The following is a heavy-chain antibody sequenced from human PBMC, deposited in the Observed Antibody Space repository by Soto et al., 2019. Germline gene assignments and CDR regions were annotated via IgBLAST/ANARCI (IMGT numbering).Heavy chain of an antibody. CDR3: VRDRALDSSGHWFDS. CDR2: IYYSGST. CDR1: GGSISSGGYY. V-gene: IGHV4-31*03. J-gene: IGHJ5*01. Sequence: SETLSLTCTVSGGSISSGGYYWSWIRQHPGKGLEWIGYIYYSGSTYYNPSLKSRVTMSLDTSKNQFSLNLTSVTAADTAIYYCVRDRALDSSGHWFDSWGQGTLVTVSS. D-gene: IGHD6-19*01.